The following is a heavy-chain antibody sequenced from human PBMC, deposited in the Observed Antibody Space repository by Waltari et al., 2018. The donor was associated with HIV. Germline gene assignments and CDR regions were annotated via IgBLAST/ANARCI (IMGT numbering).Heavy chain of an antibody. J-gene: IGHJ4*02. V-gene: IGHV1-8*01. CDR1: GYTFTSYD. CDR3: ARDLSGRYDYIWGSYGKGAFDY. CDR2: MNPNSGNT. Sequence: QVQLVQSGAEVKKPGASVKVSCKASGYTFTSYDINWVRQATGQGLEWMGWMNPNSGNTGYAQKFQGRVTMTRNTSISTAYMELSSLRSEDTAVYYCARDLSGRYDYIWGSYGKGAFDYWGQGTLVTVSS. D-gene: IGHD3-16*01.